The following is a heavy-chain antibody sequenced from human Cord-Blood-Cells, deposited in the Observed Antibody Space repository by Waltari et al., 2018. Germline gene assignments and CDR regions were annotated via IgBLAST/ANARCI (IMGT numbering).Heavy chain of an antibody. Sequence: QVPLQESGPGLVKPSANLSLTCTVSGGSISSYSWSWIRPPPGKGLEWIGYIYYSGSTNYNPSLKSRVTISVDPSKNQFSLKLSSVTAADTAVYYCARVRGYSGYDAFDIWGQGTMVTVSS. CDR1: GGSISSYS. CDR2: IYYSGST. D-gene: IGHD5-12*01. CDR3: ARVRGYSGYDAFDI. J-gene: IGHJ3*02. V-gene: IGHV4-59*01.